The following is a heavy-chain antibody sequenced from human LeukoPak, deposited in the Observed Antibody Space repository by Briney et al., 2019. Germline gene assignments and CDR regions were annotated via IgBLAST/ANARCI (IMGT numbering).Heavy chain of an antibody. CDR1: GFTLSNSW. Sequence: PGGSLRLSCAGSGFTLSNSWMGWVRQAPGKGLEWVSSISRTSEYIHYADSVRGRFAISRDNAKNSVYLQMNSLRAEDTAVYFCAGGGDFDYWGQGILVTVSA. V-gene: IGHV3-21*01. D-gene: IGHD3-16*01. CDR3: AGGGDFDY. CDR2: ISRTSEYI. J-gene: IGHJ4*02.